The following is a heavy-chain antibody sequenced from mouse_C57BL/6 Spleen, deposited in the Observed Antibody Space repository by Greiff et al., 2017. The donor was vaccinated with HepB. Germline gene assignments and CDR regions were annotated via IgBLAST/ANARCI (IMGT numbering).Heavy chain of an antibody. J-gene: IGHJ2*01. D-gene: IGHD2-5*01. CDR3: ARGEAYYSNYFDY. Sequence: EVKLVESGPGLVKPSQSLSLTCSVTGYSITSGYYWNWIRQFPGNKLEWMGYISYDGSNNYNPSLKNRISITRDTSKNQFFLKLNSVTTEDTATYYCARGEAYYSNYFDYWGQGTTLTVSS. CDR2: ISYDGSN. CDR1: GYSITSGYY. V-gene: IGHV3-6*01.